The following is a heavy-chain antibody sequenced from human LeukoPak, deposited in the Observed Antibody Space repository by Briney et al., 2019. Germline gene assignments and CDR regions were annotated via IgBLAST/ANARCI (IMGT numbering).Heavy chain of an antibody. CDR1: GFTFSSYG. V-gene: IGHV3-33*01. Sequence: GGSLRLSCAASGFTFSSYGMHWVRQAPGKGLEWVAVIWYDGSNKYYADSVKGRFTISKDNSKNTLYLQMNSLRAEDMAVYYCGSYGGSGGHIDYWGQGTLVTVSS. CDR3: GSYGGSGGHIDY. CDR2: IWYDGSNK. D-gene: IGHD4-23*01. J-gene: IGHJ4*02.